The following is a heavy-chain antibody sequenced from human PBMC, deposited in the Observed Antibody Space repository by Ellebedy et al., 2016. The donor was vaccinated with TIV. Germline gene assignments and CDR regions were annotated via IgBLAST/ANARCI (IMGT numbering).Heavy chain of an antibody. Sequence: SETLSLXCAVYGGSFSGYYWSWIRQPPGKGLEWIGEINHSGSTNYNPSLKSRVTISVDTSKNQFSLKLSSVTAADTAVYYCARVSYYYYMDVWGKGTTVTVSS. CDR2: INHSGST. CDR3: ARVSYYYYMDV. CDR1: GGSFSGYY. V-gene: IGHV4-34*01. J-gene: IGHJ6*03.